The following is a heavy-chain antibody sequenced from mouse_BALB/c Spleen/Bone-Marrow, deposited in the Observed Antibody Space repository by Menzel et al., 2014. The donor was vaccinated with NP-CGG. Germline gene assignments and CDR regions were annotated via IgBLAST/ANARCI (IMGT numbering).Heavy chain of an antibody. CDR1: GFNIKDTY. D-gene: IGHD4-1*01. CDR2: IDPANGNT. Sequence: EVQLQESGAELVKPGASVKLSCTASGFNIKDTYMHRVKQRPEQGLEWIGRIDPANGNTKYDPKSQGKATITADTSSNTAYLQLSSLTSEDTAVYYCARWEYYAMDYWGQGTSVTVSS. J-gene: IGHJ4*01. CDR3: ARWEYYAMDY. V-gene: IGHV14-3*02.